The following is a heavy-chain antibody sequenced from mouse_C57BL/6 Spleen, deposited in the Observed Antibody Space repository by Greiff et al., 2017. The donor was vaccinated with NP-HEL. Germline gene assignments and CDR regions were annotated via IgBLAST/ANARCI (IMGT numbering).Heavy chain of an antibody. J-gene: IGHJ4*01. CDR1: GYTFTSYW. V-gene: IGHV1-52*01. CDR2: IDPSDSET. CDR3: ARSTRVVAPYAMDY. D-gene: IGHD1-1*01. Sequence: QVQLKQPGAELVRPGSSVKLSCKASGYTFTSYWMHWVKQRPIQGLEWIGNIDPSDSETHYNQKFKDKATLTVDKSSSTAYMQLSSLTSEDSAVYYCARSTRVVAPYAMDYWGQGTSVTVSS.